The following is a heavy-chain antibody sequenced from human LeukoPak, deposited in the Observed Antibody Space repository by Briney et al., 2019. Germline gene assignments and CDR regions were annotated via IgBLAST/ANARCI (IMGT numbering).Heavy chain of an antibody. CDR2: ISSSSSYI. V-gene: IGHV3-21*01. Sequence: GGSLRLSCAASGFTFSSYSMNWVRKAPGKGLEWVSSISSSSSYIYYADSVKGRFTISRDNAKNSLYLQMNSLRAEDTAVYYCAQDIVVVPAAPMGSWGQGTLVTVSS. D-gene: IGHD2-2*01. CDR3: AQDIVVVPAAPMGS. CDR1: GFTFSSYS. J-gene: IGHJ4*02.